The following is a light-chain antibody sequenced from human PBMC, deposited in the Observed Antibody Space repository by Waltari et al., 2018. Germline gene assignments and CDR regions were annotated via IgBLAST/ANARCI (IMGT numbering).Light chain of an antibody. CDR1: SLRSYY. Sequence: TQDPAVSVAMGQSVSITCQCDSLRSYYATWYQQRPGQAPILIMYDKNNRPSGVPDRFSGSSSDNTASLTITGAQAEDEGHYYCHSRDASGVGGTFGGGTKLTVL. CDR2: DKN. CDR3: HSRDASGVGGT. J-gene: IGLJ2*01. V-gene: IGLV3-19*01.